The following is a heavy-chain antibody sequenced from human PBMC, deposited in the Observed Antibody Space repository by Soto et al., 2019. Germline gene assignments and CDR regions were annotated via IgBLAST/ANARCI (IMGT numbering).Heavy chain of an antibody. J-gene: IGHJ6*02. CDR3: ARKGPLRYNYYGMDV. CDR2: TSHSGTT. D-gene: IGHD3-9*01. V-gene: IGHV4-59*13. Sequence: WTWIRLPPGGGLEWIGHTSHSGTTDYNPSLKSRVTISVDTAKNQFSLHLNSVTAADTAVYYCARKGPLRYNYYGMDVWGQGTTVSVSS.